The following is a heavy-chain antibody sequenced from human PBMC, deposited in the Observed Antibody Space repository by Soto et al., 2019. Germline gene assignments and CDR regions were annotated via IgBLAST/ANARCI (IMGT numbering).Heavy chain of an antibody. V-gene: IGHV1-69*01. CDR1: GGTFSSYA. CDR3: ARAWGVRGVIITNWFDP. J-gene: IGHJ5*02. D-gene: IGHD3-10*01. Sequence: QVQLVQSGAEVKKPGSSVKVSCKASGGTFSSYAISWVRQAPGQGLEWMGGIIPIFGTANYAQKFQGRVTIPADESTNTAYMELSSLRSEDTAVYYCARAWGVRGVIITNWFDPWGQGTLVTVSS. CDR2: IIPIFGTA.